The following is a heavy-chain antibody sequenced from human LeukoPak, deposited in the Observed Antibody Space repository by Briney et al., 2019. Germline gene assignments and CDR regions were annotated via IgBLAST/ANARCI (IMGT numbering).Heavy chain of an antibody. Sequence: PGGSLRLSCAASGFTFSSYSRNWVRQAPGKGLEWVSSISSSSSYIYYADSVKGRFTISRDNAKNSLYLQMNSLRAEDTAVYYCARDRQWELPNWFDPWGQGTLVTVSS. CDR1: GFTFSSYS. CDR2: ISSSSSYI. J-gene: IGHJ5*02. CDR3: ARDRQWELPNWFDP. V-gene: IGHV3-21*01. D-gene: IGHD1-26*01.